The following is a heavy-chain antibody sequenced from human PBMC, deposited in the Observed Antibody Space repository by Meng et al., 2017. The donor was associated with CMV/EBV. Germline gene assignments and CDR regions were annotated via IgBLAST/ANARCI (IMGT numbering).Heavy chain of an antibody. V-gene: IGHV3-9*01. CDR3: AKDSHYYGLGWYFDL. J-gene: IGHJ2*01. CDR1: GFTFDDYA. D-gene: IGHD3-10*01. Sequence: SLKISCAASGFTFDDYAMHWVRQAPGKGLEWVSGISWNSGSIGCADSVKGRFTISRDNAKNSLYLQMNSLRAEDTALYYCAKDSHYYGLGWYFDLWGRGTLVTVSS. CDR2: ISWNSGSI.